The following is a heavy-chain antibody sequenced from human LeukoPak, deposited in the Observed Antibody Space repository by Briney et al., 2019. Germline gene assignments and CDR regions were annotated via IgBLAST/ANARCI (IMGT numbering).Heavy chain of an antibody. J-gene: IGHJ6*03. V-gene: IGHV3-21*06. Sequence: PGGSLRLSCAASEFTFSNYNMNWVRQAPGKGLEWVSSISSSSYIYYADSVKGRFTISRDNAKNSLYLQMDSLRVEDTAVYYCARDPYSGNYGAYYYYYMDVWGKGTTVTISS. CDR3: ARDPYSGNYGAYYYYYMDV. D-gene: IGHD1-26*01. CDR2: ISSSSYI. CDR1: EFTFSNYN.